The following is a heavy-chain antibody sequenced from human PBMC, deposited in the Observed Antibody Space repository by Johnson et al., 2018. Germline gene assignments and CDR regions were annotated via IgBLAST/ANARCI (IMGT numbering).Heavy chain of an antibody. CDR3: AVSSDAFDI. CDR1: GYTFTRHY. D-gene: IGHD2-2*01. J-gene: IGHJ3*02. V-gene: IGHV1-46*01. Sequence: QVQLVQSGAEVKKXGASVKVSCKASGYTFTRHYMHWVRQAPGQGLEWMGIINPSGGSTSYAQKFQGRVTMTRDTSTSTVYMELSSLRSEDTAMYYCAVSSDAFDIWGQGTMVTVSS. CDR2: INPSGGST.